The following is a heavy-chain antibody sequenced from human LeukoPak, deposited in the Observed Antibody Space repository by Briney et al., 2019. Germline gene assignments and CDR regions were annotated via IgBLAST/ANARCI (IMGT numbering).Heavy chain of an antibody. D-gene: IGHD2-21*01. V-gene: IGHV1-3*01. CDR2: INAGNGDT. J-gene: IGHJ4*02. CDR1: GYTFTKYV. Sequence: ASVKVSCKASGYTFTKYVVNWVRQAPGQRPEWMGWINAGNGDTKYSQNFQDRVTITRDTSANTAYMELSSLTSEDTALYYCARDDCGDTCYPGGYWGQGTLVTVSS. CDR3: ARDDCGDTCYPGGY.